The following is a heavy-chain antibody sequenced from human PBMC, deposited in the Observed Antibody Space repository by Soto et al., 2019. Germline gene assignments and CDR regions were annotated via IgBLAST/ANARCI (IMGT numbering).Heavy chain of an antibody. V-gene: IGHV3-53*01. J-gene: IGHJ1*01. CDR2: IYSAGST. D-gene: IGHD3-22*01. Sequence: EVQLVESRGGLIQPGGSLRLSCGAYGFTVSSNYRSWERQAPGKGLEWGSVIYSAGSTYYADSVKGRFTISRDNSKNTLYLQMNSLRAEDTAVYYCARDRVESGYPEYFQHWGQGTLVSVSS. CDR1: GFTVSSNY. CDR3: ARDRVESGYPEYFQH.